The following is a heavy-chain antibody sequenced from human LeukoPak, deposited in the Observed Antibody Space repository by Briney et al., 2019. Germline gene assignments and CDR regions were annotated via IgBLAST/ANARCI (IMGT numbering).Heavy chain of an antibody. J-gene: IGHJ4*02. Sequence: GGSLRLSCAASGFTFDDYGMSWVRQAPGKWLEWVANIKQDGSEKYYVDSVKGRFTISRDNAKNSLYLQMNSLRAEDTAVYYCARRGYRDYWGQGTLVTVSS. D-gene: IGHD5-18*01. CDR1: GFTFDDYG. CDR2: IKQDGSEK. V-gene: IGHV3-7*01. CDR3: ARRGYRDY.